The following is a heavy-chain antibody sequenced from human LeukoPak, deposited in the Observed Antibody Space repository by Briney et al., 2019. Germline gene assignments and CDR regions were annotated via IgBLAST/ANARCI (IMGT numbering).Heavy chain of an antibody. D-gene: IGHD6-19*01. CDR1: GFTFSNYW. CDR2: INSDGSST. CDR3: ARDLVSSGWYRFASYYYGMDV. Sequence: GGSLRLSCATSGFTFSNYWMHWVRQAPGKGLVWVSRINSDGSSTSYADSVKGRFTISRDNAKNTLYPQMNSLRAEDTAVYYCARDLVSSGWYRFASYYYGMDVWGQGTTVTVSS. V-gene: IGHV3-74*01. J-gene: IGHJ6*02.